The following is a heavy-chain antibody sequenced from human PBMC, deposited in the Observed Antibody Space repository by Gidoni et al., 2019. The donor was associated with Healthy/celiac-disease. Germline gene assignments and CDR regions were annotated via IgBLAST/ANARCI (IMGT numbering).Heavy chain of an antibody. CDR2: ISSSSSYI. J-gene: IGHJ4*02. D-gene: IGHD1-7*01. V-gene: IGHV3-21*01. CDR1: GFTFSSYS. Sequence: EVQLVASGGGLVTPGGSLRLSCAPSGFTFSSYSMTWVRQAPGKGLEWVSSISSSSSYIDYADSVKGRFTISRDNAKNSLYLQMNSLRAEDTAVYYCARDLRAGTTPDYWGQGTLVTVSS. CDR3: ARDLRAGTTPDY.